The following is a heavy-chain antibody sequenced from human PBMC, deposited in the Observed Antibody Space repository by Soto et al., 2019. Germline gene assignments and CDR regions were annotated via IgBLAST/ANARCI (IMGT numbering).Heavy chain of an antibody. CDR2: ISSNGGST. Sequence: GGSLRLSCSASGFTFSSYAMHWVRQAPGKGLEYVSAISSNGGSTYYADSVKGRFTISRDNSKNTLYLQMSSLRAEDTAVYYCHRGYSSSWYMDYYYGMDVWGQGTTVTVSS. D-gene: IGHD6-13*01. J-gene: IGHJ6*02. CDR3: HRGYSSSWYMDYYYGMDV. CDR1: GFTFSSYA. V-gene: IGHV3-64D*08.